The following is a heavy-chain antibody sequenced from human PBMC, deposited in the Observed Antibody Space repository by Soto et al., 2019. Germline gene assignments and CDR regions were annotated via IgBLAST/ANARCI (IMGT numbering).Heavy chain of an antibody. Sequence: PGGSRRCSCSASGFYFTISGMTWVNQAPGKRLGWISDISSLGSTILYAESVRYHFTISRDNPTSTVYLHLSSLRGEHTAVYSCARLAIMGVVNSPLFYFSLCGKRTT. V-gene: IGHV3-48*03. J-gene: IGHJ6*03. CDR3: ARLAIMGVVNSPLFYFSL. CDR2: ISSLGSTI. CDR1: GFYFTISG. D-gene: IGHD1-26*01.